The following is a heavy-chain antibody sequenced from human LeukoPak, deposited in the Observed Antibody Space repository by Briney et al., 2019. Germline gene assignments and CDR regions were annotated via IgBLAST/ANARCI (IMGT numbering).Heavy chain of an antibody. CDR3: ARSPRRGYSYGPSRFDP. V-gene: IGHV1-69*13. D-gene: IGHD5-18*01. CDR1: GYTFTGYY. Sequence: ASVKVSCKASGYTFTGYYMHWVRQAPGQGLEWMGGIIPIFGTANYAQKFQGRVTITADESTSTAYMELSSLRSEDTAVYYCARSPRRGYSYGPSRFDPWGQGTLVTVSS. CDR2: IIPIFGTA. J-gene: IGHJ5*02.